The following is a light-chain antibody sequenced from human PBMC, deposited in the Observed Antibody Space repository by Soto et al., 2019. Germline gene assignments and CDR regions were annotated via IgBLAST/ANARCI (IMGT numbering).Light chain of an antibody. CDR2: AAS. CDR1: QAIRTA. J-gene: IGKJ1*01. CDR3: LLDFSYFWA. Sequence: AIQLTQSPSSLSASVGDRVTITCRASQAIRTALGGYQQKPGKAPKLLIYAASTLQGGVPPRFSGSGSGTDFTLTISSLQPEDFATYYCLLDFSYFWAFGQGTKVDIK. V-gene: IGKV1-6*01.